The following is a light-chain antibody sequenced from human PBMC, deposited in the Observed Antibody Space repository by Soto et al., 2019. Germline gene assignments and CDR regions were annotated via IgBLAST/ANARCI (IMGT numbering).Light chain of an antibody. CDR3: QQYYSIPWT. J-gene: IGKJ1*01. V-gene: IGKV4-1*01. CDR2: WAS. CDR1: QSILYSSNNLNY. Sequence: DIVMTQSPDSLAVSLGERATINCQSSQSILYSSNNLNYLAWYQQKPGQPPKLLIYWASTRESGVPDRFSGSGSGTDFTLTISSLQAEDVAVYYCQQYYSIPWTFGQGTKVEIK.